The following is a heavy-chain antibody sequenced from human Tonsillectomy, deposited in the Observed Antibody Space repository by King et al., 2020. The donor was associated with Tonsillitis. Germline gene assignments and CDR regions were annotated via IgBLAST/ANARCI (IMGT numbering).Heavy chain of an antibody. CDR1: EFTFSSYG. Sequence: VQLVESGGGVVQPGRSLRLSCAASEFTFSSYGMHWVRQAPGKGLEWVAVISYDGSNKYYADSVKGRFTISRDNSKNTLYLQMNSLRSEDTAVYYCAKDRRVGTVTPALDYGGQGTRVTVSS. CDR3: AKDRRVGTVTPALDY. D-gene: IGHD4-11*01. CDR2: ISYDGSNK. V-gene: IGHV3-30*18. J-gene: IGHJ4*02.